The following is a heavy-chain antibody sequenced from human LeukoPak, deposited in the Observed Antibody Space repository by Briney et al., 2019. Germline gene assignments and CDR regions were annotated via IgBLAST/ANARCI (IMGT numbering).Heavy chain of an antibody. D-gene: IGHD3-22*01. CDR3: ARTRNYYYDFDY. CDR1: GGSISSYY. J-gene: IGHJ4*02. CDR2: IYYSGST. V-gene: IGHV4-59*01. Sequence: PSETLSLTCTVSGGSISSYYWSWIRQPPGKGLEWIGYIYYSGSTNYNPSLKSRVTISVDTSKNQFSLKLSSVTAADTAVYYCARTRNYYYDFDYWGQGTLVTASS.